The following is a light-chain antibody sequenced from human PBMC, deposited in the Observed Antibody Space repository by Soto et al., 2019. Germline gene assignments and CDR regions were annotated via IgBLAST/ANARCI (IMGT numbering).Light chain of an antibody. J-gene: IGKJ1*01. CDR2: DAS. Sequence: DIELTQSPGTLSLSSGEPSTRSCRASQSVSSGLLAWYQHKPGQAPSLLIFDASRRATGIPDRVSGSGSGTDFTLTSSRLEPEDFAVYYCQQYGASPWTVGQGTKVDIK. V-gene: IGKV3-20*01. CDR1: QSVSSGL. CDR3: QQYGASPWT.